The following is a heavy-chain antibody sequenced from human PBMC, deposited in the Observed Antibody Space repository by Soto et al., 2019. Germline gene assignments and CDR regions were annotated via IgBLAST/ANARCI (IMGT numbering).Heavy chain of an antibody. D-gene: IGHD2-2*01. CDR3: ARDQEYCSSTSCYVGAFDI. Sequence: SETLSLTCAVSGGSISSGCYSWSWIRQPPGKGLEWIGYIYHSGSTYYNPSLKSRVTISVDRSKNQFSLKLSSVTAADTAVYYCARDQEYCSSTSCYVGAFDIWGQGTMVTVSS. J-gene: IGHJ3*02. CDR1: GGSISSGCYS. V-gene: IGHV4-30-2*01. CDR2: IYHSGST.